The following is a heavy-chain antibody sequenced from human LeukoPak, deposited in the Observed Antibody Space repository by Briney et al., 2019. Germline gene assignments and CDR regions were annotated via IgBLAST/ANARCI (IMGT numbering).Heavy chain of an antibody. CDR3: ARGTIGPGETFDY. Sequence: ASVKVSCKASGGTFSSYAISWVRQAPGQGREWMGRIIPIFGTANYAQKFQGRVTITTDESTSTAYMELSSLRSEDTAVYYCARGTIGPGETFDYWGQGTLVTVSS. V-gene: IGHV1-69*05. CDR2: IIPIFGTA. J-gene: IGHJ4*02. D-gene: IGHD7-27*01. CDR1: GGTFSSYA.